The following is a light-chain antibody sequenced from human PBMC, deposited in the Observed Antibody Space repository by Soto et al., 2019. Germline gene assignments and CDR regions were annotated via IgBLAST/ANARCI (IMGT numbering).Light chain of an antibody. Sequence: QSALTQPASVSGSPGQSITISCTGTSSDVGAYDFVSWYQQHPRKAPKLIIYEVSNRPSGVSNRFSGSKSGNAASLTISGLQAEDEAHYYCSSYTGSSTLVVFGGGTKLTVL. J-gene: IGLJ2*01. V-gene: IGLV2-14*01. CDR2: EVS. CDR1: SSDVGAYDF. CDR3: SSYTGSSTLVV.